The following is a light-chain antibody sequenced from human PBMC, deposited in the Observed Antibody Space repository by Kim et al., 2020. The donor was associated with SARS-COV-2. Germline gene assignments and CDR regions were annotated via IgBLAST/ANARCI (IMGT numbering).Light chain of an antibody. CDR2: DVS. CDR3: SSYTSSSTVV. J-gene: IGLJ2*01. CDR1: SSDVGGYDY. V-gene: IGLV2-14*03. Sequence: GQSMTVAYIGTSSDVGGYDYVSWDQQHPGKAPKLLIYDVSNRPSGVSNRFSGSKSGSTASLTISGLQAEDEADYYCSSYTSSSTVVFGGGTQLTVL.